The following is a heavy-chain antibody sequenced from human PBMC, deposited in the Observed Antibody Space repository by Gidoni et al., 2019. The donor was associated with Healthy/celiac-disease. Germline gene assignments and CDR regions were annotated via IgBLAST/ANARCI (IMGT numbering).Heavy chain of an antibody. J-gene: IGHJ5*02. V-gene: IGHV3-23*01. CDR1: GFTFRSYA. D-gene: IGHD4-17*01. CDR3: AKDLSWVETVTGYNWFDP. CDR2: ISGSGGST. Sequence: EVQLLESGGGLVQPGGSLRLSCAASGFTFRSYAMSWVRQAPGKGLEWVSAISGSGGSTYYADSVKGRFTISRDNSKNTLYLQMNSLRAEDTAVYYCAKDLSWVETVTGYNWFDPWGQGTLVTVSS.